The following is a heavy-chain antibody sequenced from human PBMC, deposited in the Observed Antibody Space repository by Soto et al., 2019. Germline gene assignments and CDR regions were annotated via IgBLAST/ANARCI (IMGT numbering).Heavy chain of an antibody. V-gene: IGHV3-9*01. J-gene: IGHJ6*03. Sequence: EVQLVESGGGLVQPGRSLRLSCAASGFTFDDYAMHWVRQAPGRGLEWVSRITWNSGTIDYADSVQGRFTISRDNAKNSLYLQMNSLGAEDTALYYCTKRWGLYYMDVWGKGTTVTVSS. CDR3: TKRWGLYYMDV. D-gene: IGHD7-27*01. CDR2: ITWNSGTI. CDR1: GFTFDDYA.